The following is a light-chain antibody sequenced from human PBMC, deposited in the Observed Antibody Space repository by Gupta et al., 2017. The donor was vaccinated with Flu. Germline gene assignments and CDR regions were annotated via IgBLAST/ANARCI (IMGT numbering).Light chain of an antibody. CDR1: QSILYSSDNKNY. Sequence: DIVMTQSPDSLAVSLGERATINCKSSQSILYSSDNKNYLAWYQQKPGQPPKVIIYWTSTRESGVPDRFSGSGPGTDFTLTISSLQAEDVAVYYCQQYYSSPPAFGQGTKVKIK. J-gene: IGKJ1*01. CDR3: QQYYSSPPA. V-gene: IGKV4-1*01. CDR2: WTS.